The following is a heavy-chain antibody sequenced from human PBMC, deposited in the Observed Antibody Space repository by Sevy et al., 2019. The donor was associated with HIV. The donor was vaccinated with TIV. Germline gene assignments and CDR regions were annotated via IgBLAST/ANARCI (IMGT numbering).Heavy chain of an antibody. J-gene: IGHJ4*02. CDR2: IYSGGST. CDR3: AREYRGDYYGSGSYYKSLYYFDY. Sequence: GESLKISCAASGFTVSSNYMSWVRQAPGKGLEWVSVIYSGGSTYYADSVKGRFTISRDNSKNTLYLQMNSLRAEDTAVYYCAREYRGDYYGSGSYYKSLYYFDYWGQGTLVTVSS. D-gene: IGHD3-10*01. CDR1: GFTVSSNY. V-gene: IGHV3-53*01.